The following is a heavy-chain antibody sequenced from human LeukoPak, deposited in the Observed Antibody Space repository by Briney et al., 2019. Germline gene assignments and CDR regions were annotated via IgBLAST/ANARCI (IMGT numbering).Heavy chain of an antibody. CDR2: ISASGGTT. V-gene: IGHV3-23*01. CDR1: GFTFSSYA. CDR3: AKGLRYSSGWFLDY. D-gene: IGHD6-19*01. J-gene: IGHJ4*02. Sequence: GGSLRLSRAASGFTFSSYAMSWVRQAPGKGLEWVSAISASGGTTYYADSVKGRFTISRDNSKDTLYLQMNSLTAEDTAVYYCAKGLRYSSGWFLDYWGQGTLVTVSS.